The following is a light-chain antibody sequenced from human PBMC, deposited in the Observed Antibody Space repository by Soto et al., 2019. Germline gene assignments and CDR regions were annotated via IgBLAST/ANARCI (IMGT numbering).Light chain of an antibody. V-gene: IGKV1-27*01. CDR1: QGIGNS. J-gene: IGKJ1*01. Sequence: DIKMTQSPSSLSASVGDRVTITCRASQGIGNSLAWYQQKPGKVPKVLIYTASTLHSGVPSRFSGRGSGTDFTLTINSLQPEDVATYFWEKYDRVPWSFGQGTRVEI. CDR3: EKYDRVPWS. CDR2: TAS.